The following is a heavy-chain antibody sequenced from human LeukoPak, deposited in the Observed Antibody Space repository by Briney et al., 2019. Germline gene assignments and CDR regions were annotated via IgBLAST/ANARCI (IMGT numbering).Heavy chain of an antibody. CDR3: ARAVSLPGYSGYDLGY. V-gene: IGHV3-21*01. CDR2: ISSSSSYI. CDR1: GFSFSSYS. D-gene: IGHD5-12*01. Sequence: GGSLRLSCAASGFSFSSYSMNWVRQAPGKGLEWVSSISSSSSYIYYADSVKGRFTISRDNAKNSLYLQMNSLRAEDTAVYYCARAVSLPGYSGYDLGYWGQGTLVTVSS. J-gene: IGHJ4*02.